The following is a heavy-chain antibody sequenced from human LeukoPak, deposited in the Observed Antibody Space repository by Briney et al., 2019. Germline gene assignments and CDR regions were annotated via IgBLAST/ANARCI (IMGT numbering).Heavy chain of an antibody. Sequence: GASVKVSCKASGFTFTSSAMQWVRQARGQRLEWIGWIVVGSGNTNYAQKFQERVTITRDMSTSTAYMELRSLRSEDTAVYYCAAAAAGTFLTDYWGQGTLVTVSS. D-gene: IGHD6-13*01. V-gene: IGHV1-58*02. J-gene: IGHJ4*02. CDR2: IVVGSGNT. CDR1: GFTFTSSA. CDR3: AAAAAGTFLTDY.